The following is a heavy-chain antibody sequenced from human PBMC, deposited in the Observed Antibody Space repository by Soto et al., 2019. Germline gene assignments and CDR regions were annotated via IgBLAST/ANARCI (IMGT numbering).Heavy chain of an antibody. J-gene: IGHJ4*02. V-gene: IGHV1-24*01. CDR1: GYTLTELS. D-gene: IGHD5-12*01. CDR3: ANSGGLLRLPNY. CDR2: FDPEDGET. Sequence: ASVKVSCKVSGYTLTELSMHWVRQAPGKGLEWMGGFDPEDGETIYAQKFQGRVTMTEDTSTDTAYMELSSLRSEDTAVYYCANSGGLLRLPNYWGQGTRVTFSS.